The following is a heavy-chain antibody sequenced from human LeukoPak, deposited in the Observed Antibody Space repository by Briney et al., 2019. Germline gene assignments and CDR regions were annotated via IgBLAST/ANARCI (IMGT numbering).Heavy chain of an antibody. V-gene: IGHV7-4-1*02. Sequence: ASVKVSCKASGYTFTSYDINWVRQATGQGLEWMGWINTYTGNPTYAQGFTGRFVFSLDTSVSTAYLQISSLKAEDTAVYYCARWDYDSSGYALYYFDYWGQGTLVTVSS. J-gene: IGHJ4*02. CDR1: GYTFTSYD. D-gene: IGHD3-22*01. CDR3: ARWDYDSSGYALYYFDY. CDR2: INTYTGNP.